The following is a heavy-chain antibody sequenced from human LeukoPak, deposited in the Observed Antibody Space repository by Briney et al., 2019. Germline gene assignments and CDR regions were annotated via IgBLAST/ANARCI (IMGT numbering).Heavy chain of an antibody. D-gene: IGHD5-24*01. V-gene: IGHV3-23*01. CDR1: ALTVSSNA. Sequence: LPGGSPRLAWAAAALTVSSNAMSSVRQAPGKGLEWVSVLGASSTYYADSVKGRFTISRDNSKNTLYLQMNSLRAEDTAVYYRARGDGYNPIDYWGQGTLVTVSS. CDR2: LGASST. J-gene: IGHJ4*02. CDR3: ARGDGYNPIDY.